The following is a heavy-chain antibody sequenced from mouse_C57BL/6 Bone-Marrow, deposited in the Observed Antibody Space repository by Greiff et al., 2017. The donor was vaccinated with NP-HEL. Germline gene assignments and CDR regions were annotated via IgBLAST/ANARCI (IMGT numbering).Heavy chain of an antibody. J-gene: IGHJ2*01. CDR2: INPSSGYT. CDR1: GYTFTSYW. D-gene: IGHD1-1*01. V-gene: IGHV1-7*01. CDR3: AREFYGSSSYFDY. Sequence: QVQLQQSGAELAKPGASVKLSCKASGYTFTSYWMHWVKQRPGQGLEWIGYINPSSGYTKYNQKFKDKATLTADKSSSTAYMQLSSLTYEDSAVYYCAREFYGSSSYFDYWGQGTTLTVSS.